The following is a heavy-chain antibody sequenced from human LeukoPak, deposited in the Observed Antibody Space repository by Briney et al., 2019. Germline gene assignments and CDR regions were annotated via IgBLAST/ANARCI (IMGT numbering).Heavy chain of an antibody. CDR3: AAGTYYYDSSGYLPAFDI. CDR2: IVVGSGNT. J-gene: IGHJ3*02. V-gene: IGHV1-58*02. D-gene: IGHD3-22*01. Sequence: SVKVSCKASGFTFTSSAMQWVRQARGQRLEWIGWIVVGSGNTNYAQKFQERVTITGDMSTSTAYMGLSSLRSEDTAVYYCAAGTYYYDSSGYLPAFDIWGQGTMVTVSS. CDR1: GFTFTSSA.